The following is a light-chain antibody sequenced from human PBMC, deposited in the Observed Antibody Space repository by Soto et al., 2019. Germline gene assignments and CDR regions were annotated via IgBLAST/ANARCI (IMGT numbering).Light chain of an antibody. CDR1: SSDVGGHNY. Sequence: QSALTQPASVSGSPGQSVTISCTGASSDVGGHNYVSWYQQHPGIAPKLVIYEVSNRPSGVPNRFSGSKSDNTASLTISGLQAEDEADYYCQSYDSSLKVFGGGTKLTVL. CDR3: QSYDSSLKV. CDR2: EVS. V-gene: IGLV2-14*01. J-gene: IGLJ2*01.